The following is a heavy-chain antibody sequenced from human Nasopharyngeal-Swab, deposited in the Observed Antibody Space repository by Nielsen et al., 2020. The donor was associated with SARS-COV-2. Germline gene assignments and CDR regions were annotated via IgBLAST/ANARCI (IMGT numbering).Heavy chain of an antibody. D-gene: IGHD3-3*01. CDR1: GFTFSSYG. Sequence: GESLKISCAASGFTFSSYGMHWVRQAPGKGLEWVAVISYDGSNKYYADSVKGRFTISRDNSKNTLYLQMNSLRAEDTAVYYCAKDIRGYYDFSPWGLGTLVTVAS. J-gene: IGHJ5*02. V-gene: IGHV3-30*18. CDR3: AKDIRGYYDFSP. CDR2: ISYDGSNK.